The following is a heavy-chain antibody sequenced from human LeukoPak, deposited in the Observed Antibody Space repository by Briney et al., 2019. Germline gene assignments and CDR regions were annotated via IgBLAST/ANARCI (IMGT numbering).Heavy chain of an antibody. D-gene: IGHD6-19*01. V-gene: IGHV3-30*18. CDR2: ISYDGSNK. CDR1: GFTFSSYG. CDR3: ANSHQQWLVGCPFDH. J-gene: IGHJ4*02. Sequence: GGSLRLSCAASGFTFSSYGMHWVRQAPGKGLEGVAVISYDGSNKYYADSVKARFTISRDNSKNTLYLQMNSLRAEDTAVYYCANSHQQWLVGCPFDHWGQGTLVTVSS.